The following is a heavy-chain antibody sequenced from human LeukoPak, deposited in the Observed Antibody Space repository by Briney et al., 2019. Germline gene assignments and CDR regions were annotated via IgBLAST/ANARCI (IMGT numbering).Heavy chain of an antibody. Sequence: PGGSLRLSCAASGFTVSSNEMSWVRQAPGKGLEWVSSISSSSSYIYYADSVKGRFTISRDNAKNSLYLQMNSLRAEDTAVYYCARAVGCSGGSCFFDYWGQGTLVTVSS. J-gene: IGHJ4*02. CDR3: ARAVGCSGGSCFFDY. CDR2: ISSSSSYI. D-gene: IGHD2-15*01. V-gene: IGHV3-21*01. CDR1: GFTVSSNE.